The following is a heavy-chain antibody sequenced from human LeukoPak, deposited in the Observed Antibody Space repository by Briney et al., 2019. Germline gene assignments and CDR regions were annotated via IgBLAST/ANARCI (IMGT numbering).Heavy chain of an antibody. D-gene: IGHD3-10*01. Sequence: PGGSLRLSCAASGFSFSSYEMNWVRQAPGKGLEWVSYISSSGSTIYYADSVKGRFTISRDNAKNSLYLQMNSLRAEDTAVYYCARGGKDRYYFDYWGQGTLVTVSS. J-gene: IGHJ4*02. CDR1: GFSFSSYE. V-gene: IGHV3-48*03. CDR3: ARGGKDRYYFDY. CDR2: ISSSGSTI.